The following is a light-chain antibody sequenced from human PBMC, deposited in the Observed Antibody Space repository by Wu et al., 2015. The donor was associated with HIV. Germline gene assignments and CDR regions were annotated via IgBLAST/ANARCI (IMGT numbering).Light chain of an antibody. Sequence: EIVLTQSPATLSSSPGERVTLSCRASQSLGTYLAWYQQKPGQAPRLLIYGASSRATGISDRFTASGSGTDFILTISSLEPEDFAVYYCQQRTNWLXTFGGGTEGGD. CDR3: QQRTNWLXT. V-gene: IGKV3-11*01. CDR2: GAS. J-gene: IGKJ4*01. CDR1: QSLGTY.